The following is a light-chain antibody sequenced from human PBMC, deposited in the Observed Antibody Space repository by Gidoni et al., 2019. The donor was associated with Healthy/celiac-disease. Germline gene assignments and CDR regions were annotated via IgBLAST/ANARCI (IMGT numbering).Light chain of an antibody. J-gene: IGKJ1*01. CDR3: QQYNSYWT. V-gene: IGKV1-5*01. CDR1: QSISSW. Sequence: DIQMTQSPSTLSASVGDRVTITCRASQSISSWLAWYQQKPGKAPKLLIYDASSLESGVPSRFSGSGSWTEFTLTISSLQPDDFATYYCQQYNSYWTFGQGTKVEIK. CDR2: DAS.